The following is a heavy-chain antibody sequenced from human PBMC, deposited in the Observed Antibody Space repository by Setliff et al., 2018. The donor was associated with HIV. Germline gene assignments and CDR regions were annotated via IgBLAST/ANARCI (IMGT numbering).Heavy chain of an antibody. CDR3: ARREYNYLPRAFDL. D-gene: IGHD1-1*01. V-gene: IGHV3-48*01. Sequence: LRLSCAASGFNFDSYSMNWVRQAPGKGLQWVSYISSSNSPIYYANSVKGRFTVSRDNAKNSMYLQMNSLRAEDTAVYYCARREYNYLPRAFDLWGQGTTVTVSS. J-gene: IGHJ3*01. CDR1: GFNFDSYS. CDR2: ISSSNSPI.